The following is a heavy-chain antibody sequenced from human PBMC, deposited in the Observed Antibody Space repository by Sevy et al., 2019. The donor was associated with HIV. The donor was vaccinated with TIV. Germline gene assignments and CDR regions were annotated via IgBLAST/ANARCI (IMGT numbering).Heavy chain of an antibody. CDR1: GFTFSPYW. V-gene: IGHV3-7*01. Sequence: GGSLRLSCAASGFTFSPYWMTWVRQAPGKGLEWVANIRPDGSDKYYVDSVKGRFTISRDNAKNSLYLQMNSLRADDTAMYYCARELGLDCWGQGALVTVSS. J-gene: IGHJ4*02. D-gene: IGHD7-27*01. CDR2: IRPDGSDK. CDR3: ARELGLDC.